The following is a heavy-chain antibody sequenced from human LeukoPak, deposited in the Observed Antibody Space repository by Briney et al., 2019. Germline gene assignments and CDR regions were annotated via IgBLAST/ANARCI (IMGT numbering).Heavy chain of an antibody. CDR2: IRYDGSNK. Sequence: SGGSLRLSCVASGFTFSSYGMHWVRQAPGKGLEWVAFIRYDGSNKYYADSVKGRFTISRDNSKTTVFLQMNSLRAEDTAVYYCAVSVRFERVWHYFNNWGQGTQVTVSS. CDR3: AVSVRFERVWHYFNN. J-gene: IGHJ4*02. V-gene: IGHV3-30*02. CDR1: GFTFSSYG. D-gene: IGHD3-9*01.